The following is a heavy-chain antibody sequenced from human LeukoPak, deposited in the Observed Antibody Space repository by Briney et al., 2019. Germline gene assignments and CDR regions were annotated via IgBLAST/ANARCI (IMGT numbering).Heavy chain of an antibody. Sequence: PSETLSLTCAVYGGSFSGYYWSWIRQPPGKGLEWIGEINHSGSTNYNPSLKSRVTISVDTSKNRFSLKLSSVTAADTAVYYCARGLSVLRFLEWLLGFDPWGQGTLVTVSS. D-gene: IGHD3-3*01. CDR1: GGSFSGYY. CDR3: ARGLSVLRFLEWLLGFDP. J-gene: IGHJ5*02. V-gene: IGHV4-34*01. CDR2: INHSGST.